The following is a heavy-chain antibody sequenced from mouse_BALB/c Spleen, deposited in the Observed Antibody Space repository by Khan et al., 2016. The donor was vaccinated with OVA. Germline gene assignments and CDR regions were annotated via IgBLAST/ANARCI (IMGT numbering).Heavy chain of an antibody. CDR2: FNTSTGYT. D-gene: IGHD1-1*01. CDR3: ARRGLRGDFDY. J-gene: IGHJ2*01. Sequence: QVQLQQSGAELAKPGASVKMSCKASGYTFINYWILWVKQRPGQGLEWIGYFNTSTGYTEYNQNFKDKATLTADKSSSTSYMQLRSLTSEDSAVYYCARRGLRGDFDYWGQGTTLTVSS. CDR1: GYTFINYW. V-gene: IGHV1-7*01.